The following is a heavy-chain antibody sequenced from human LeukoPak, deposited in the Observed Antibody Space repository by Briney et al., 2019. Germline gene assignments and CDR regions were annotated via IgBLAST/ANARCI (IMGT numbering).Heavy chain of an antibody. CDR2: IIPIFGTA. J-gene: IGHJ3*02. CDR1: GGTFSSYA. V-gene: IGHV1-69*13. CDR3: ARDRPFGTTHYDAFDI. Sequence: ASVKVSCKASGGTFSSYAISWVRQAPGQGLEWMGGIIPIFGTANYAQKFQGRVTITADESTSAAYMELSSLRSEDTAVYYCARDRPFGTTHYDAFDIWGQGTMVTVSS. D-gene: IGHD3-10*01.